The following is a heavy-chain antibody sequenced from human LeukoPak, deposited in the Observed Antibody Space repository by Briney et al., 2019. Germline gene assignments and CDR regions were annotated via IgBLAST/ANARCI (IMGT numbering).Heavy chain of an antibody. CDR3: ARAVPITMVRGTTGGDY. V-gene: IGHV3-23*01. Sequence: PGGSLRLSCAASGFTFSSYAMSWVRQAPGKGLEWVPAISGSGGSTYYADSVKGRFTISRDNSKNTLYLQMNSLRAEDTAVYYCARAVPITMVRGTTGGDYWGQGTLVTVSS. J-gene: IGHJ4*02. D-gene: IGHD3-10*01. CDR1: GFTFSSYA. CDR2: ISGSGGST.